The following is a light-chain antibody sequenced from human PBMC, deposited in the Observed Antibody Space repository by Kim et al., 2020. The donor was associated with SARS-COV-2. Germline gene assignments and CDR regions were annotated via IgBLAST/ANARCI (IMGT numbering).Light chain of an antibody. J-gene: IGKJ4*01. Sequence: ASVGDRVTLTCRASQTINNYLNWYQQKPGKAPNLLIYGATNLESGVPSRFGGSGSGTEFTLTISNLQPEDFATYYCQQSHSTPLTFGGGTKVDIK. CDR3: QQSHSTPLT. CDR1: QTINNY. CDR2: GAT. V-gene: IGKV1-39*01.